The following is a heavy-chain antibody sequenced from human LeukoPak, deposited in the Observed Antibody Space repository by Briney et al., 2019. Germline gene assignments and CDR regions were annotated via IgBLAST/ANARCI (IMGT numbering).Heavy chain of an antibody. CDR2: IRYDGSNK. J-gene: IGHJ4*02. Sequence: GGSLRLSCAASGFTFSSYGMHWVRQAPGKGLEWVAFIRYDGSNKYYADSVKGRFTIARDNSKNTLYLQMNSLRAEDTAVYYCAKGDSGRVAHFDYWGQGTLVTVSS. D-gene: IGHD5-12*01. V-gene: IGHV3-30*02. CDR1: GFTFSSYG. CDR3: AKGDSGRVAHFDY.